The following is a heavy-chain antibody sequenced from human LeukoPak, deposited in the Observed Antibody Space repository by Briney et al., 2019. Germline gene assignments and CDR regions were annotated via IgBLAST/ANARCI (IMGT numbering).Heavy chain of an antibody. D-gene: IGHD5-18*01. J-gene: IGHJ3*02. V-gene: IGHV4-59*08. Sequence: SETLSLTCTVSGGSISSYYWSWIRQPPGKGLEWIGYINYSGSTNYNPSLKSRVTTSVDTSKNQFSLKLSSVTAADTAVYYCARRASGYSYEQDAFDIWGQGTMVTVSS. CDR1: GGSISSYY. CDR3: ARRASGYSYEQDAFDI. CDR2: INYSGST.